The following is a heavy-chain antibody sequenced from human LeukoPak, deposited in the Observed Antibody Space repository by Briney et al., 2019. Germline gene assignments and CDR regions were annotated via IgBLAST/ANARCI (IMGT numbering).Heavy chain of an antibody. J-gene: IGHJ1*01. CDR1: GGSISSYY. Sequence: SETLSLTCTVSGGSISSYYWSWIRQPPGKGLEWIGYIYYSGSTNYNPSLKSRVTISVDTSKNQFSLQLSSVTAADTAGYYCGRTSWGYHAEYFQHWGQGTLVTVSS. V-gene: IGHV4-59*01. D-gene: IGHD5-12*01. CDR2: IYYSGST. CDR3: GRTSWGYHAEYFQH.